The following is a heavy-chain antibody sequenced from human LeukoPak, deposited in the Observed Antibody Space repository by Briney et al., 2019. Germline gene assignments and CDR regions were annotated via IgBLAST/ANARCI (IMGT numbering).Heavy chain of an antibody. CDR2: INHSGST. CDR1: GGSFGGYY. D-gene: IGHD3-10*01. CDR3: ARGLLLWFGEPPGFDL. Sequence: SETLSLTCAVYGGSFGGYYWNWIRQPPGKGLESIGEINHSGSTNYNPSLKSRVTISVDTSKNQFSLKLSSVTAADTAVYYCARGLLLWFGEPPGFDLWGRGTLVTVSS. V-gene: IGHV4-34*01. J-gene: IGHJ2*01.